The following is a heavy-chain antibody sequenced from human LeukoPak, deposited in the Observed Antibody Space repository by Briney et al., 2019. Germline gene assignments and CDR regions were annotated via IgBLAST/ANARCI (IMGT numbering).Heavy chain of an antibody. CDR3: VQAWAWGAFAY. D-gene: IGHD7-27*01. J-gene: IGHJ4*02. V-gene: IGHV3-23*01. CDR2: ISGDAGRT. Sequence: GGTLRLSCAASGFTSSSYGMNWVRQAPGKGLEWVSGISGDAGRTYYADSVKGRFTIYRDNSKNTLYLQMNSLGAEDTAVYYCVQAWAWGAFAYWGQGTLVTVSS. CDR1: GFTSSSYG.